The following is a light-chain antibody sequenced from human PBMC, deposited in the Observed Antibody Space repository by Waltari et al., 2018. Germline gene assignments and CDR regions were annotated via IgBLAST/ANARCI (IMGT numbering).Light chain of an antibody. Sequence: SYVLPQPPSVSVAPGQTARITCGGNNIGSKTVHWYQQYPGQAPVLVCYADSDRPSGIPERFSGSNSGNTATLSISRVEAGDEADYYCQVWDSTTDRVVFGGGTKLTVL. CDR1: NIGSKT. CDR3: QVWDSTTDRVV. V-gene: IGLV3-21*02. CDR2: ADS. J-gene: IGLJ2*01.